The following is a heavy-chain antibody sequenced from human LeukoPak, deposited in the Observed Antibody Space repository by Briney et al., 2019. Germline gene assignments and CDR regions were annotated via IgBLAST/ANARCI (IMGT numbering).Heavy chain of an antibody. CDR2: IYYSGST. V-gene: IGHV4-59*01. J-gene: IGHJ4*02. D-gene: IGHD4-17*01. Sequence: PSETLSLTCTVSGGSISSYYWSWIRQPPGKGLEWIGYIYYSGSTNYNPSLKSRVTISVDTSKNQFSLKLSSVTAADTAAYYCARATVTTEEPFDYWGQGTLVTVSS. CDR3: ARATVTTEEPFDY. CDR1: GGSISSYY.